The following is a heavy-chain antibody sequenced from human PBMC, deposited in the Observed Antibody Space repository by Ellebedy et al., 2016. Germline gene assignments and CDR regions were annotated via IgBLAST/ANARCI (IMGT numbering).Heavy chain of an antibody. V-gene: IGHV4-4*07. D-gene: IGHD1-26*01. J-gene: IGHJ4*02. CDR3: ARDSGSYGVFDY. Sequence: SETLSLXCTVSGGSISSYYWSWIRQPAGKGLEWIGRIYTRGTTNYNPSLKSRVSMSLDTSKNQFSLTLSSVTAADTAVYYCARDSGSYGVFDYWGQGTLVTVSS. CDR2: IYTRGTT. CDR1: GGSISSYY.